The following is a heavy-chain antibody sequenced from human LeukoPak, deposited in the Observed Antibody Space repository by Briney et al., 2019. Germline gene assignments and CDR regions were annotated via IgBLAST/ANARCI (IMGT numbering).Heavy chain of an antibody. CDR1: GGSISSYY. V-gene: IGHV4-59*08. J-gene: IGHJ3*02. D-gene: IGHD3-10*01. CDR2: IYYSGST. CDR3: ARLSFWGPMVRDRDAFDI. Sequence: PSETLSLTCTVSGGSISSYYWSWLRQPPGKGLEWIGYIYYSGSTNYNPSLKSRVTISVDTSKNQFSLKLSSVTAADTAVYYCARLSFWGPMVRDRDAFDIWGQGTMVTVSS.